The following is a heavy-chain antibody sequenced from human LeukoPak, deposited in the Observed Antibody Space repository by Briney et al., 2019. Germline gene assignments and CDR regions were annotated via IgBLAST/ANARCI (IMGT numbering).Heavy chain of an antibody. Sequence: PGGSLRLSCAASGFTFSSYGMHWVRQAPGKGLEWVAFIRYDGSNKYYADSVKGRFTISRDNSKNTLYLQMNSLRAEDTAVYYCAKLTSSTWWGTFDYWGQGTLVIVSS. CDR1: GFTFSSYG. CDR2: IRYDGSNK. J-gene: IGHJ4*02. V-gene: IGHV3-30*02. D-gene: IGHD6-13*01. CDR3: AKLTSSTWWGTFDY.